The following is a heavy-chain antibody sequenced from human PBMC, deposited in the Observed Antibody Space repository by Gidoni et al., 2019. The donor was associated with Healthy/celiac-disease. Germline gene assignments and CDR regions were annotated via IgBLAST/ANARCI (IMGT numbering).Heavy chain of an antibody. D-gene: IGHD5-12*01. CDR3: ARDEEMATIGPFDI. V-gene: IGHV1-18*01. CDR2: ISAYNGNT. CDR1: GSTFTRKG. Sequence: QLQLVQSGAEVTQPGASVKVSCKPSGSTFTRKGISWVRQAPGQGLEWMGWISAYNGNTNYAQKLQGRVTMTTDTTTSTAYMELRSLRSDDTAVYYCARDEEMATIGPFDIWGQGTMVTVSS. J-gene: IGHJ3*02.